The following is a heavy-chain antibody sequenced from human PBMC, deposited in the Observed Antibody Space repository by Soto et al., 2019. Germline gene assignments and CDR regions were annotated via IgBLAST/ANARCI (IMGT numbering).Heavy chain of an antibody. V-gene: IGHV3-21*01. CDR3: ARGYSGYERSTFDY. J-gene: IGHJ4*02. CDR2: ISSSSSYI. Sequence: GGSLRLSCAASGFTFSRYSMNWVRQAPGKGLEWVSSISSSSSYIYYADSVKGRFTISRDNAKNSLYLQMNSLRAEDTAMYYCARGYSGYERSTFDYWGQGTLVTVSS. CDR1: GFTFSRYS. D-gene: IGHD5-12*01.